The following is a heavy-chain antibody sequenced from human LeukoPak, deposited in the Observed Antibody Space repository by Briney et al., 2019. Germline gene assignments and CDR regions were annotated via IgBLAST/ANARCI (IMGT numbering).Heavy chain of an antibody. Sequence: GGSLRLSCAASGFTFSSYGMHWVRQAPGKGLEWVAVIWYDGSNRYYADSVKGRFTISRDNSENTLYLQMNSLRAEDTAVYYCAKDPPRRDGYKSGDYWGQGTLVTVSS. V-gene: IGHV3-33*06. CDR3: AKDPPRRDGYKSGDY. J-gene: IGHJ4*02. D-gene: IGHD5-24*01. CDR1: GFTFSSYG. CDR2: IWYDGSNR.